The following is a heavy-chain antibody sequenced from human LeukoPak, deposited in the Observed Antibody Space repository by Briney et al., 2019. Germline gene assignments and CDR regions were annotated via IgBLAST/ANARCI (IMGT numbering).Heavy chain of an antibody. J-gene: IGHJ4*02. CDR2: IKQDGNEQ. CDR3: ARKNGHDY. V-gene: IGHV3-7*01. CDR1: GFTFSSHW. Sequence: PGGPLTLSCAPSGFTFSSHWMIWARHAPGKGLEWVANIKQDGNEQYYVDAVKGRFTISRDNAKNSLYLQMNSLRAEDTAVYYCARKNGHDYWGQGTVVTVSS. D-gene: IGHD2-8*01.